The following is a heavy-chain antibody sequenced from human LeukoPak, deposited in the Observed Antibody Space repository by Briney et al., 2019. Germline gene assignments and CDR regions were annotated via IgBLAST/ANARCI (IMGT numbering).Heavy chain of an antibody. Sequence: PGGSLRLSCAASGFTFSSHAMHWVRQVPGKGLVWVSRIKSDGSGTSYADSVKGRFTISRDNAKNTLYLQMNSLRAEDTAVYYCARYYYDSSRGAYWGQGTLVTVSS. D-gene: IGHD3-22*01. CDR1: GFTFSSHA. V-gene: IGHV3-74*01. CDR3: ARYYYDSSRGAY. J-gene: IGHJ4*02. CDR2: IKSDGSGT.